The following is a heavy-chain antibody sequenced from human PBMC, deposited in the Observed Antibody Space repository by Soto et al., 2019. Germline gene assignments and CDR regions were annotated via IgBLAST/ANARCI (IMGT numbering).Heavy chain of an antibody. CDR3: ARGVGTTNYFDF. D-gene: IGHD1-7*01. J-gene: IGHJ4*02. CDR1: GFSISSDYY. CDR2: IYHSGST. V-gene: IGHV4-38-2*01. Sequence: SETVSLTCGVSGFSISSDYYWGWIRQPPGKGLEWIGSIYHSGSTYYSPSPKSRVTISVDTSKNQFSLKLTSVTAADTAVYYCARGVGTTNYFDFWGQGTLVTVSS.